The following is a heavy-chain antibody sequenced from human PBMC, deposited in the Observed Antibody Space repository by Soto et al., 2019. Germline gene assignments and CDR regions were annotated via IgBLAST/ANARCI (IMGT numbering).Heavy chain of an antibody. CDR3: ARGRQLVLGWFDH. V-gene: IGHV1-8*01. CDR2: MNPNSGNT. J-gene: IGHJ5*02. D-gene: IGHD6-13*01. CDR1: GYTFTSYD. Sequence: ASVKVSCKASGYTFTSYDINWVRQATGQGLEWMGWMNPNSGNTGYAQKFQGRVTMTRNTSISAAYTELSSLRSEDTAVYYCARGRQLVLGWFDHWGQGTLVTVSS.